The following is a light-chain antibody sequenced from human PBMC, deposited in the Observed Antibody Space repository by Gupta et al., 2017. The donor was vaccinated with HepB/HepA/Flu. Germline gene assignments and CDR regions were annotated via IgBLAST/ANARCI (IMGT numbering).Light chain of an antibody. CDR1: QRISSY. J-gene: IGKJ5*01. CDR3: QHRDSTPLT. Sequence: DIQMTQSPSSLSASVGDRVTITCRASQRISSYLNWYQQKPGKAPKLLIYAASSLQSGVPSRFSGSGSGTDFTLTISSLQPEDFATYYCQHRDSTPLTFGQATQVEIK. V-gene: IGKV1-39*01. CDR2: AAS.